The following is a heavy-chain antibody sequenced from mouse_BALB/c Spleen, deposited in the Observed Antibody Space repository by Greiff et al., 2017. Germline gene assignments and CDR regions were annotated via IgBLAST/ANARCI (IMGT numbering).Heavy chain of an antibody. CDR1: GYTFSSYW. CDR2: ILPGSGST. CDR3: ARGDYGYSYWYFDV. D-gene: IGHD1-2*01. Sequence: VQLQQSGAELMKPGASVKISCKATGYTFSSYWIEWVKQRPGHGLEWIGEILPGSGSTNYNEKFKGKATFTADTSSNTAYMQLSSLTSEDSAVYYCARGDYGYSYWYFDVWGAGTTVTVSS. J-gene: IGHJ1*01. V-gene: IGHV1-9*01.